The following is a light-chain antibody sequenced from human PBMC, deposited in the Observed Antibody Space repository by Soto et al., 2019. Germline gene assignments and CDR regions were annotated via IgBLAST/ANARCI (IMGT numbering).Light chain of an antibody. CDR2: AAS. Sequence: EIVFTQSPCTLSLSPWESATLSCRVSQSVSSNSLAWHQQKPGQAPRLLMYAASSRAAGTPDRFSGSGSGTDFTLTISRLGPEDFAVYYCQQHGTWGITFGPGTKVDIK. J-gene: IGKJ3*01. V-gene: IGKV3-20*01. CDR1: QSVSSNS. CDR3: QQHGTWGIT.